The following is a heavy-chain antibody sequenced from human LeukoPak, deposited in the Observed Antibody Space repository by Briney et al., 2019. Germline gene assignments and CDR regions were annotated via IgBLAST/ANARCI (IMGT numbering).Heavy chain of an antibody. CDR3: ARGVPDYGDYKGRAIHPPSN. Sequence: PSETLSLTCTVSGGSISTSNYYWGWIRQPPGKGLEWIGSIHHSGSSYYNPSLKSRVTISVDTSKNKFSLNLSSVTAADTAVYYCARGVPDYGDYKGRAIHPPSNWGQGTLVTVSS. D-gene: IGHD4-17*01. J-gene: IGHJ4*02. CDR1: GGSISTSNYY. V-gene: IGHV4-39*07. CDR2: IHHSGSS.